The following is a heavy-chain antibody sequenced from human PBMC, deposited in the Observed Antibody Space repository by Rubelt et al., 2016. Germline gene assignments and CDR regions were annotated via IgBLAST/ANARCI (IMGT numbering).Heavy chain of an antibody. Sequence: EAQLVESGGGLMQPGGSLRVSCSASGFAVSSNCMGWVRQAPGKGLAWVSIVYSGGEQYYADPVKGRFTISRDNNKNTVKLKMNCLRAEDTAVYYCARIGELSGWFDPWGQGTLVTVSS. D-gene: IGHD3-10*01. CDR2: VYSGGEQ. V-gene: IGHV3-53*01. CDR1: GFAVSSNC. J-gene: IGHJ5*02. CDR3: ARIGELSGWFDP.